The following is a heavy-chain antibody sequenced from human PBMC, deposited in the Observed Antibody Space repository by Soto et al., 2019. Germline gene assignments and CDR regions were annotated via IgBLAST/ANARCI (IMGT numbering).Heavy chain of an antibody. J-gene: IGHJ4*02. Sequence: QVQLVQSGAEVKKPGASVKVSCKASGYTFTSYGISWVRQAPGQGLEWMGWISAYNGNTNYAQKLQGRVTMTTDTSTSKAYMEPRSLRSDDKAVYYRAKDRGSYALDYWGQGTLVTVSS. D-gene: IGHD1-26*01. V-gene: IGHV1-18*01. CDR1: GYTFTSYG. CDR2: ISAYNGNT. CDR3: AKDRGSYALDY.